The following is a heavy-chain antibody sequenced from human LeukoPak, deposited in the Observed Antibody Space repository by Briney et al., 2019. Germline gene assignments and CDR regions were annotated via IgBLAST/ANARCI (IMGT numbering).Heavy chain of an antibody. CDR3: ARDQYDTWSRRGNFDS. D-gene: IGHD3-3*01. Sequence: GGSLRLSCAASGFILGKYWMSWVRQAPGKGLEWVANIKLDGSEKNYVDSVKGRFTISRDNTKNSLYLQMNSLRAEDTAVFYCARDQYDTWSRRGNFDSWGQGTLVIVSS. CDR2: IKLDGSEK. V-gene: IGHV3-7*03. CDR1: GFILGKYW. J-gene: IGHJ4*02.